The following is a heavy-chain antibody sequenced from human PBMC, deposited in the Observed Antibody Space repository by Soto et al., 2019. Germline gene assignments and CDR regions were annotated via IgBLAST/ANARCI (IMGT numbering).Heavy chain of an antibody. Sequence: EVQLMESGGGLVKPGGSLRLSCAGSGIPVSDYTMSWVRQAPGKGLEWVSCMSSTSSYIYYADSVKGRFTISRDNAKNTLYLQMNILRDEDTAVYYCATTYGQAYYYYGMDMWGQGTTVTVSS. CDR1: GIPVSDYT. CDR2: MSSTSSYI. J-gene: IGHJ6*02. V-gene: IGHV3-21*01. D-gene: IGHD3-10*01. CDR3: ATTYGQAYYYYGMDM.